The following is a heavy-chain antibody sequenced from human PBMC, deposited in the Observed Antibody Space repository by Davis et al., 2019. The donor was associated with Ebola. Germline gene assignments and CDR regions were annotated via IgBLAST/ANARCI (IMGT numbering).Heavy chain of an antibody. CDR2: IYYSGRT. CDR3: AREAGVVIFDY. D-gene: IGHD3-3*01. CDR1: GGSISSYY. V-gene: IGHV4-59*01. J-gene: IGHJ4*02. Sequence: SETLSLTCTVSGGSISSYYWSWIRQPPGKGLEWIGYIYYSGRTNYNPSLKSRVTKSVDTSKNQFSLKLSSVTAADTAVYYCAREAGVVIFDYWGQGTLVTVSS.